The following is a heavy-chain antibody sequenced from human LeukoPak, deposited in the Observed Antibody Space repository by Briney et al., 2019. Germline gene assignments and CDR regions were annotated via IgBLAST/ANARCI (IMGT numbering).Heavy chain of an antibody. CDR1: GGTFSSYA. D-gene: IGHD3-10*01. CDR2: IIPILGIA. J-gene: IGHJ4*02. CDR3: ASRRYYYGSGSSAPFDY. Sequence: SVKVSCKASGGTFSSYAISWVRQAPGQGLEWMGRIIPILGIANYAQKFQGRVTITADKSTSTAYMELSSLRSEDTAVYYCASRRYYYGSGSSAPFDYWGQGTLVTVSS. V-gene: IGHV1-69*04.